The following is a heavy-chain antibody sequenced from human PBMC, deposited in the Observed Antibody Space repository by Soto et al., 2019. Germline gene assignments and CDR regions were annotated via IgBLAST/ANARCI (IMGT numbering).Heavy chain of an antibody. CDR2: ISVSGGST. D-gene: IGHD3-16*01. CDR1: GFTFSSYA. CDR3: PTTSDTLTPPCYD. J-gene: IGHJ4*02. Sequence: GGSLRLSCAASGFTFSSYAMSWVRQAPGKGLEWVSAISVSGGSTYYADSVKGRFTISRDNSKNMLDLQMNSPTAEDTAVYYCPTTSDTLTPPCYDWGQGTLVTVSP. V-gene: IGHV3-23*01.